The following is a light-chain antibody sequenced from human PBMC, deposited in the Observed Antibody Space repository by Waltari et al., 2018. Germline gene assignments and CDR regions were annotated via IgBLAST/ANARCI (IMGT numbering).Light chain of an antibody. J-gene: IGKJ2*01. Sequence: DIVLTQSPATLSLSPGETATLSCRASQSVGTYLAWYQQRPGQAPRLLIYDASNRATGIPDRFRGSGSGTEFTLTISSLEPEDFAVYYCQQRSDWTPHTFGQGARLDIK. CDR2: DAS. CDR1: QSVGTY. V-gene: IGKV3-11*01. CDR3: QQRSDWTPHT.